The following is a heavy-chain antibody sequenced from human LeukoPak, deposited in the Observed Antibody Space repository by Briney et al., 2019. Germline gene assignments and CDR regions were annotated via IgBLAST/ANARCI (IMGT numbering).Heavy chain of an antibody. J-gene: IGHJ2*01. Sequence: SETLSLTCSVSSGTISSSSFYWGWIRQPPGKGLEWIGSIYYSGDTNYNPSLKSRVTISVDTSKNQFSLKLSSVTAADTAVYYCARETTVPGRFLDLWGRGTLVTVSS. CDR3: ARETTVPGRFLDL. CDR1: SGTISSSSFY. CDR2: IYYSGDT. D-gene: IGHD4-11*01. V-gene: IGHV4-39*02.